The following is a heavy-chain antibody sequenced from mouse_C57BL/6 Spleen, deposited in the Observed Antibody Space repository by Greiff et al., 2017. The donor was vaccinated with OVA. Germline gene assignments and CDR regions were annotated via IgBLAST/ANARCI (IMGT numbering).Heavy chain of an antibody. CDR2: IDPSDSYT. Sequence: VQLQQPGAELVMPGASVKLSCKASGYTFTSYWIHWVKQRPGQGLEWIGEIDPSDSYTNYNQKFKGKSTLTVDKSSSTAYMQLSSLTSEDSAVYYCARKGDYGSSYAMDYWGQGTSVTVSS. CDR1: GYTFTSYW. V-gene: IGHV1-69*01. D-gene: IGHD1-1*01. CDR3: ARKGDYGSSYAMDY. J-gene: IGHJ4*01.